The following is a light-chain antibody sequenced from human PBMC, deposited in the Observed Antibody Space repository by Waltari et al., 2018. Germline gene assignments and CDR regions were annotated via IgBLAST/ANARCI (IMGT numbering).Light chain of an antibody. V-gene: IGKV1-39*01. CDR1: QSISSY. Sequence: DIQMTQSPSSLSASVGDRVTITCRANQSISSYLTWYQQKPGEAPKLLIYAASSLQSGVPSRFSGSGSGTYFTLTISSLQPEDFATYYCQQSYSTPRTFGQGTKVEIK. CDR2: AAS. CDR3: QQSYSTPRT. J-gene: IGKJ1*01.